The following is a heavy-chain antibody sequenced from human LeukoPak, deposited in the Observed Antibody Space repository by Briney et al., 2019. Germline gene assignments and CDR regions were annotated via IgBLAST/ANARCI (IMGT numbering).Heavy chain of an antibody. CDR1: GYSFTTYW. J-gene: IGHJ4*02. D-gene: IGHD6-13*01. Sequence: GASLQISCKGSGYSFTTYWIGWVRPLPGKGLDWMGIINPADSDTRYSPSFQGQVTISADNSISTAYLQWTSLRAPGTAMYYCARIGTYAEFDYWGQGSLVTVSS. CDR2: INPADSDT. V-gene: IGHV5-51*01. CDR3: ARIGTYAEFDY.